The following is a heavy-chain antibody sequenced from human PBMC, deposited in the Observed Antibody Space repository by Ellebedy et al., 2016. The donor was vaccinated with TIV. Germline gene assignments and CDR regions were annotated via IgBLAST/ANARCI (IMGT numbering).Heavy chain of an antibody. J-gene: IGHJ4*02. CDR3: ATDRGVKGEFDN. V-gene: IGHV4-38-2*02. Sequence: SETLSLTXTVSGYSISSSYYWGWVRQPPGKGLEWIATIYRSGSTYYSPSLKSRVTISTDTSKNQFSLKLSSVTAADTAVYYCATDRGVKGEFDNWGQGTLVTVSS. CDR1: GYSISSSYY. CDR2: IYRSGST. D-gene: IGHD3-16*01.